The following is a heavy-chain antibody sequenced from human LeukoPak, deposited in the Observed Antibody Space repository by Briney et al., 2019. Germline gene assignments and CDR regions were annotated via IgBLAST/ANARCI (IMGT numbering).Heavy chain of an antibody. J-gene: IGHJ4*02. D-gene: IGHD2-21*02. CDR2: MSPKRGYT. V-gene: IGHV1-8*01. CDR1: GYTFTSYD. Sequence: ASVKVSCKASGYTFTSYDINWVRQATGQGLEWMGWMSPKRGYTGYARKFQGRVTMTRDTSTNTAYMELTSLRSEDTAVYNCARGGITTVTADYWGQGTLVTVSS. CDR3: ARGGITTVTADY.